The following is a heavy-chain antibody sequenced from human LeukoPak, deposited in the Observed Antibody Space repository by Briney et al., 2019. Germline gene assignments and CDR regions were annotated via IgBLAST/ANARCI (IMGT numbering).Heavy chain of an antibody. J-gene: IGHJ4*02. V-gene: IGHV4-34*01. Sequence: SETLSLTCAVYGGSFSGYYWSWIRQPPGKGLEWIGEIHHSGSTNYNPSLESRVSISVDTSKNQFSLTLSSVTAADTAVYYCARLYFSRNVFIPARWDYWGQGTLVTV. CDR1: GGSFSGYY. CDR2: IHHSGST. D-gene: IGHD3-3*01. CDR3: ARLYFSRNVFIPARWDY.